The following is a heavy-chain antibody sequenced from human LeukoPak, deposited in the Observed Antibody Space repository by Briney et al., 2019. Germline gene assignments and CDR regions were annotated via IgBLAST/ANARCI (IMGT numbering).Heavy chain of an antibody. V-gene: IGHV4-61*01. CDR1: GGSVSSGSYY. CDR2: IYYSGST. D-gene: IGHD4-23*01. Sequence: PSETLSLNCTVSGGSVSSGSYYWRWIRQPPGKGLEWIAYIYYSGSTNYNPSLKSRVTISVDTSKNQFSLKLSFVTAADTAVYYCARDDYGGSYLRGESNWFDPWGQGTLVTVSS. J-gene: IGHJ5*02. CDR3: ARDDYGGSYLRGESNWFDP.